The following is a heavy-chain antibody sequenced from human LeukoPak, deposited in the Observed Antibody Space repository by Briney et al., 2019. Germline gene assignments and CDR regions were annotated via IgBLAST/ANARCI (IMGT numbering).Heavy chain of an antibody. Sequence: PGGSLRLSCAASGFTFNDYAMHWVRQAPGQGLEWVSGISWNGNSIDYADSVKGRFTISRDNAKNSLYLQMNSLRAEDSALYFCAKTTSGYASSFACWGQGTLVIVSS. CDR3: AKTTSGYASSFAC. D-gene: IGHD2-2*01. CDR1: GFTFNDYA. CDR2: ISWNGNSI. J-gene: IGHJ4*02. V-gene: IGHV3-9*01.